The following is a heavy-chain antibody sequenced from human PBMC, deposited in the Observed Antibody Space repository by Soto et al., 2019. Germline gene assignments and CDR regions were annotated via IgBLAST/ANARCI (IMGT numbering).Heavy chain of an antibody. CDR1: GFTFDDYA. D-gene: IGHD4-17*01. CDR2: ISWNSGSI. V-gene: IGHV3-9*01. Sequence: EVQLVESGGGLVQPGRSLRLSCAASGFTFDDYAMHWVRQAPGKGLEWVSGISWNSGSIGYADSVKGRFTISRDNAKNSLYLQMNRLRAEDTALYYCAKGVDYGDYGGYFDLWGRGTLVTVSS. J-gene: IGHJ2*01. CDR3: AKGVDYGDYGGYFDL.